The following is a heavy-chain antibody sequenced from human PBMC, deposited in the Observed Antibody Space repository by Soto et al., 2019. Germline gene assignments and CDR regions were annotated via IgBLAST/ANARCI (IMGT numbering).Heavy chain of an antibody. V-gene: IGHV4-34*01. CDR2: INHSGST. CDR1: GGSFSGYY. J-gene: IGHJ6*02. CDR3: SSWFSGIWFGELFPRGYNGMDV. D-gene: IGHD3-10*01. Sequence: SETLSLTCAVYGGSFSGYYWSWIRQPPGKGLEWIGEINHSGSTNYNPSLKSRVTISVDTSKNLFSLKLSSVTAADTAVYYCSSWFSGIWFGELFPRGYNGMDVWGQGTTVTIS.